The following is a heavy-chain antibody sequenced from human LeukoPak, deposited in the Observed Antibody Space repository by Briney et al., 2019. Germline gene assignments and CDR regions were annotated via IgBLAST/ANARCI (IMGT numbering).Heavy chain of an antibody. CDR3: ARGILVEPDANPTVRTPKKGPNWFDP. V-gene: IGHV4-34*01. CDR1: GGSFSGYY. J-gene: IGHJ5*02. D-gene: IGHD2-2*01. Sequence: SETLSLTCGVHGGSFSGYYWSWIRQTPGRGLKWIGEINHSGSTNYTPSLKSRVSISVDTSKKHFSLKLNSVTAADTAVYYCARGILVEPDANPTVRTPKKGPNWFDPWGQGTLVTVSS. CDR2: INHSGST.